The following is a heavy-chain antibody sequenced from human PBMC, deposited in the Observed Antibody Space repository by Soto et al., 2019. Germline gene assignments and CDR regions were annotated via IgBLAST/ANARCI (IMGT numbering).Heavy chain of an antibody. CDR1: GFTFGDYA. J-gene: IGHJ6*02. Sequence: PGGSLRLSCTPSGFTFGDYAMNWVRQAPGEGLEWVGFIRSKAYGGTPEYAASVEGRFTISRDDSKSIAYLQMNSLKTEDTAVFYYARSLLNGMDVWGQGTTVTVSS. CDR2: IRSKAYGGTP. CDR3: ARSLLNGMDV. V-gene: IGHV3-49*04. D-gene: IGHD3-16*01.